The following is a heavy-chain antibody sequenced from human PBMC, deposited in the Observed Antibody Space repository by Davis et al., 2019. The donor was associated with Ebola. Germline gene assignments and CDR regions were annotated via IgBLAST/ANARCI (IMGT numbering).Heavy chain of an antibody. V-gene: IGHV3-30*03. CDR2: LSYDGSHE. Sequence: GESLKISCAASGFTFSSYAMHWVRQAPGKGLEWVAALSYDGSHENHAQSVKGRFTISRDNSKNTLYLQMNSLRAEDTAVYYCATQGVRYGDYPFDFWGPGTLVTVSS. J-gene: IGHJ4*02. CDR1: GFTFSSYA. CDR3: ATQGVRYGDYPFDF. D-gene: IGHD4-17*01.